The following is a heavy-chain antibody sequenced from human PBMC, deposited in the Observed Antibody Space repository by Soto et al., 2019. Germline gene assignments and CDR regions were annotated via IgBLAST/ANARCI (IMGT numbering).Heavy chain of an antibody. CDR1: GGSISSGDYY. D-gene: IGHD2-2*01. CDR3: AKDDAPAAPSTFAS. J-gene: IGHJ4*02. CDR2: IYYSGST. V-gene: IGHV4-30-4*01. Sequence: SETLSLTCTVSGGSISSGDYYWSWIRQPPGKGLEWIGCIYYSGSTYYNPSLKSRVTISVDTSRNTLSLQMNSLRAEDTAVYYCAKDDAPAAPSTFASWGQGALVTVS.